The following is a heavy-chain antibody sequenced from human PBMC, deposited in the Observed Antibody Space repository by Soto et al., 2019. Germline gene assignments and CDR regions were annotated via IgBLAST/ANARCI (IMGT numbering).Heavy chain of an antibody. V-gene: IGHV2-5*02. CDR1: GFSLSTSGVG. CDR2: IYWDDDK. CDR3: AHRATTVTTRAFDY. D-gene: IGHD4-17*01. J-gene: IGHJ4*02. Sequence: QITLKESGPTLVKPTQTLTLTCTFSGFSLSTSGVGVGWIRQPPGKALEWLALIYWDDDKRYSPSLESRLTITKDTTKNQVVLTMTNMDPVDTAPYYCAHRATTVTTRAFDYWGQGTLVTVSS.